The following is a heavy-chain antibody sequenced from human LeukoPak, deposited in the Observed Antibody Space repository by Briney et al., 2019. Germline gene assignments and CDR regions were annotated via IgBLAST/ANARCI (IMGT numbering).Heavy chain of an antibody. CDR2: VYDSGSG. Sequence: PSETPSLTCTVSGGSVSSGGYYWSWIRQPPGKGLDWIGYVYDSGSGKYKPSLNSRVTISIDTSKNQFSLKLNSVTAADTAVYYCARLRTGGYFEYWGQGTLVTVSS. D-gene: IGHD3-16*01. V-gene: IGHV4-61*08. CDR3: ARLRTGGYFEY. J-gene: IGHJ4*02. CDR1: GGSVSSGGYY.